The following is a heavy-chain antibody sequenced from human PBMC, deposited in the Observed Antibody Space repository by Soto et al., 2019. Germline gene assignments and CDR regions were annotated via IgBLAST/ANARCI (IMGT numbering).Heavy chain of an antibody. CDR2: ISGSGGST. J-gene: IGHJ5*02. CDR3: AKQRDIVVVPAAYNWFDP. D-gene: IGHD2-2*01. Sequence: GGSLRLSCAASGFTFSSYAMSWVRQAPGKGLEWVSAISGSGGSTYYADSVKGRFTISRDNSKNTLCLQMNSLRAEDTAVYYCAKQRDIVVVPAAYNWFDPWGQGTLVTVSS. CDR1: GFTFSSYA. V-gene: IGHV3-23*01.